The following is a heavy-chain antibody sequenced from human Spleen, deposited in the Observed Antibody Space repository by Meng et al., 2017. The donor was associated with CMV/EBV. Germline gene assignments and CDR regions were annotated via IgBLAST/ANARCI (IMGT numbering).Heavy chain of an antibody. CDR2: IVVGSGDT. CDR1: GFTFTNSA. J-gene: IGHJ4*02. D-gene: IGHD3-10*01. Sequence: SVKVSCKASGFTFTNSAVQWVRQARGQRLEGIGWIVVGSGDTNYAQKFQERVTITRDKSTSTAYIELSSLRSEDTAVYYCAADSGGLGSNYNVNWGQGTLVTVSS. V-gene: IGHV1-58*01. CDR3: AADSGGLGSNYNVN.